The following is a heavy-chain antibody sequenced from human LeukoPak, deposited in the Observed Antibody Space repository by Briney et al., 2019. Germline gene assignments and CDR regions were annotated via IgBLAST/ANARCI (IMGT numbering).Heavy chain of an antibody. V-gene: IGHV4-59*01. CDR2: IYYSGST. CDR1: GGSISSYY. CDR3: ARATYSYPDY. D-gene: IGHD5-18*01. Sequence: SETLSLTCTVSGGSISSYYWSWIRQPPGKGLEWIGYIYYSGSTNYNPSLKSRVTISVDTSKNQFSLKLSSVTAADTAVYYCARATYSYPDYWGQGTLVTVSS. J-gene: IGHJ4*02.